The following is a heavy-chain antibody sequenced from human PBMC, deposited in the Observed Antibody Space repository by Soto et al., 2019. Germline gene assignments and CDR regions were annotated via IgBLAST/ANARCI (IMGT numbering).Heavy chain of an antibody. V-gene: IGHV3-23*01. J-gene: IGHJ4*02. CDR2: ISGSGGST. Sequence: PGGSLRLSCAASGFTFNNYAMSWVRQAPGKGLEWVSAISGSGGSTYYADSVKGRFTISRDNSRNTLYLQMNSLRAEDTAVYYCAKPQGMSTVTQRGYFVHWGQGSLVTVSS. CDR3: AKPQGMSTVTQRGYFVH. D-gene: IGHD4-17*01. CDR1: GFTFNNYA.